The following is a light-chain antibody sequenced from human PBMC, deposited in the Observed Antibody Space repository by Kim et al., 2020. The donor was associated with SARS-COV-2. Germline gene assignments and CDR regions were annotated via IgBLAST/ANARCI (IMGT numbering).Light chain of an antibody. CDR1: ALPKQY. CDR3: QSADSSDTFWV. Sequence: SYELTQPPSVSVSPGQTARITCSGDALPKQYAYWFQQKPGQAPVVVIYEDTERPSGIPERFSGSTSGTTVTLTISGVQAEDEADYYCQSADSSDTFWVFGGETQLTVL. V-gene: IGLV3-25*03. J-gene: IGLJ3*02. CDR2: EDT.